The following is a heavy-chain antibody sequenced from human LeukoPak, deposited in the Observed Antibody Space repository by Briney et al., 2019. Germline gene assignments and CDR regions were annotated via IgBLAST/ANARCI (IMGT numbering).Heavy chain of an antibody. CDR1: GFTFSSYW. D-gene: IGHD3-16*01. V-gene: IGHV3-7*03. Sequence: GGSLRLSCAASGFTFSSYWMSWVRQAPGKGLEWVANIKQDGSEKYYVDSVKGRFTISRDNAKNSLYLQMNSLTVEDMGMFYCARSQGAFVGAHTGNAFDIWGQGTMVSVSS. CDR3: ARSQGAFVGAHTGNAFDI. CDR2: IKQDGSEK. J-gene: IGHJ3*02.